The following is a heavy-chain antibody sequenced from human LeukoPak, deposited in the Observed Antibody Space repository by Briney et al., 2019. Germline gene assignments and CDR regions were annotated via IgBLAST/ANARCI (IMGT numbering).Heavy chain of an antibody. J-gene: IGHJ4*02. Sequence: GGSLRLSCAASGNYWMHWVRQAPGKGLVWVSQVNSDGSWTSHADSVKGRFTISKDNAKNTVYLQMNNLRTEDTAVYYCVSFYETNWGRGTLVTVSS. CDR3: VSFYETN. CDR2: VNSDGSWT. D-gene: IGHD2-2*01. CDR1: GNYW. V-gene: IGHV3-74*01.